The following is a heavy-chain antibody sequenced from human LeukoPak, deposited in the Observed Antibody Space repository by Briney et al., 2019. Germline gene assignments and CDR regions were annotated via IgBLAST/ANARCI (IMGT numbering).Heavy chain of an antibody. Sequence: PGGSLRLSCAASGFTFDDYAMHWVRQAPGKGLEWVSGISWNSDGIGYADSVKGRFTISRDNAKNSLYLQMNSLRAEDTAFYYCAKDSRYNWSYYDYWGQGTLVTVSS. J-gene: IGHJ4*02. V-gene: IGHV3-9*01. CDR1: GFTFDDYA. CDR2: ISWNSDGI. D-gene: IGHD1-20*01. CDR3: AKDSRYNWSYYDY.